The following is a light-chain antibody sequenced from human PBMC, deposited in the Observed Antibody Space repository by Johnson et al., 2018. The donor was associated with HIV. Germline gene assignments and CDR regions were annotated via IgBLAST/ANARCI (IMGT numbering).Light chain of an antibody. CDR3: GTWDSSLSARYV. Sequence: QSVLTQPPSVSAAPGQKVTISCSGSSSNIGNNYVSWYQQLPGTAPKLLIYENNKRPSGIPDRFSGSKSGTSATLGITGLQTGDEADYYCGTWDSSLSARYVVGTGTKGTVL. CDR1: SSNIGNNY. J-gene: IGLJ1*01. V-gene: IGLV1-51*02. CDR2: ENN.